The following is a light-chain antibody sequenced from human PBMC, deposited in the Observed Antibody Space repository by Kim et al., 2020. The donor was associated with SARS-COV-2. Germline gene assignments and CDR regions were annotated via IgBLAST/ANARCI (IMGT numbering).Light chain of an antibody. CDR1: QSIRSW. J-gene: IGKJ4*01. Sequence: AAVGDRVTLTCRGRQSIRSWLAWYQQTPGRAPKLLIYAASTLQGGVPSMCSGSGYETDFTLTIDNLQPEDFATYYCQKINTRPLNFGGGTKVDIK. CDR2: AAS. V-gene: IGKV1D-12*01. CDR3: QKINTRPLN.